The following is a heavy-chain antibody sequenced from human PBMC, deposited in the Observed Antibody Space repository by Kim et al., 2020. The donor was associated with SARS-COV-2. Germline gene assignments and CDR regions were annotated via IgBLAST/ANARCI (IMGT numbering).Heavy chain of an antibody. J-gene: IGHJ4*02. V-gene: IGHV3-7*01. Sequence: GGSLRLSCAASGFTFSSYWMSWVRQAPGKGLEWVANIMQDGSRKEYVDSVRGRFTISRDNAKNSVYLQMNSLRAEDTAVYYCAREGEGGFDFWGQGTLVTVSS. CDR1: GFTFSSYW. D-gene: IGHD3-16*01. CDR2: IMQDGSRK. CDR3: AREGEGGFDF.